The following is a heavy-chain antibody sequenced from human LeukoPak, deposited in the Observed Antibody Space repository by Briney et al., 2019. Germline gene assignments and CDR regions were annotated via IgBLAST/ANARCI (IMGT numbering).Heavy chain of an antibody. J-gene: IGHJ4*02. D-gene: IGHD2-2*01. CDR2: IYYSGST. CDR1: GGSISSYY. Sequence: SETLSLTCTVSGGSISSYYWSWIRQPPGKGLEWIGYIYYSGSTNYNPSLKSRVTISVDTSKNQFSLKLSSVTAADTAVYYCARRVGYCSSTSCYSNCDYWGQGTLVTVSS. V-gene: IGHV4-59*01. CDR3: ARRVGYCSSTSCYSNCDY.